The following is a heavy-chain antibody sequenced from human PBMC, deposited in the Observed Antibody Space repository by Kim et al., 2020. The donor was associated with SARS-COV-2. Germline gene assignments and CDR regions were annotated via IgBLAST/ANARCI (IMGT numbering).Heavy chain of an antibody. J-gene: IGHJ1*01. V-gene: IGHV4-59*08. CDR3: ARTGQGAV. CDR1: GGSIRGHY. CDR2: IHYSGTT. Sequence: SETLSLTCSVSGGSIRGHYCNWIWQPPAKGLEWIGYIHYSGTTNYNHSLSSRVTISLDMSRNQFSLTLSSVTATATAAYYCARTGQGAVWGEGTLVSVS.